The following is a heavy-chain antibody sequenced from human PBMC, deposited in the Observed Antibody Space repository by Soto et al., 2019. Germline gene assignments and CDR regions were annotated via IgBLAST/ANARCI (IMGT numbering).Heavy chain of an antibody. CDR2: ISSSSSTI. J-gene: IGHJ4*02. D-gene: IGHD3-22*01. V-gene: IGHV3-48*02. CDR1: GFTFSSYS. Sequence: LRLSCAASGFTFSSYSMNWVRQAPGKGLEWVSYISSSSSTIYYADSVKGRFTISRDNAKNSLYPQMNSLRDEDTAVYYCARGLSGRYYYDSSGYYGPFDYWGQGTLVTVSS. CDR3: ARGLSGRYYYDSSGYYGPFDY.